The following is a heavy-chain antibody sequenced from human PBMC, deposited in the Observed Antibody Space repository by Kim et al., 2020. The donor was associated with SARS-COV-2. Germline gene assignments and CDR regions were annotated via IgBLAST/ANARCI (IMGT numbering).Heavy chain of an antibody. D-gene: IGHD2-21*02. Sequence: GGSLRLSCAASGFIFSDHYLDWVRQAPGKGLEWVGRARNKAKSYTTEYAASVKGRFTISRDDSRNSLYLQMNSLKTEDTAVYYCARSSTAIDNYYYGMDVWGQGTTVTVSS. V-gene: IGHV3-72*01. CDR1: GFIFSDHY. CDR3: ARSSTAIDNYYYGMDV. J-gene: IGHJ6*02. CDR2: ARNKAKSYTT.